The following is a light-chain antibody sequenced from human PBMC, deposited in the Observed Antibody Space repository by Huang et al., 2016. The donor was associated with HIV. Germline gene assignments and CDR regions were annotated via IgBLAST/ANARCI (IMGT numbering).Light chain of an antibody. V-gene: IGKV4-1*01. CDR1: QSLLSSSTNKNY. CDR3: QQYYKSPQT. Sequence: DILLTQSPDSLAVSLGETATLTCRSSQSLLSSSTNKNYLAWFQQRPGQPPKLLVFWASSREAGIPDRVTGGGSGTQFALTISNVKTEDVAIYYCQQYYKSPQTFGPGTRVEI. J-gene: IGKJ1*01. CDR2: WAS.